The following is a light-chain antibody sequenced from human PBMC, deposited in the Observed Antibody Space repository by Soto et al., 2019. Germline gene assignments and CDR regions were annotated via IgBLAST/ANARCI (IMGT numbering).Light chain of an antibody. CDR2: DGS. CDR1: QQFTSY. V-gene: IGKV1-39*01. J-gene: IGKJ1*01. CDR3: QQSYGTPPS. Sequence: DIQMTQSPPSLSASVGDRVTINCRASQQFTSYVNWYQQKDGKAPKLLISDGSTLQPGVPPRFSGTGSGTDFTLTVNGLQPEDFATYYCQQSYGTPPSFGQGTTVEVK.